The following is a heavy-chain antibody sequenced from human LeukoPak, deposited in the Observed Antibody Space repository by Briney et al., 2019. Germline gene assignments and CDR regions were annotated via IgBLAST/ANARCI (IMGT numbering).Heavy chain of an antibody. Sequence: GASVKVSCKASGYTFTGYCMHWVRQAPGQGLEWMGWINPNSGGTNYAQKFQGRVTMTRDTSISTAYMELSRLRSDDTAVYYCARGDSSSWYLDNWFDPWGQGTLVTVSS. V-gene: IGHV1-2*02. J-gene: IGHJ5*02. D-gene: IGHD6-13*01. CDR1: GYTFTGYC. CDR2: INPNSGGT. CDR3: ARGDSSSWYLDNWFDP.